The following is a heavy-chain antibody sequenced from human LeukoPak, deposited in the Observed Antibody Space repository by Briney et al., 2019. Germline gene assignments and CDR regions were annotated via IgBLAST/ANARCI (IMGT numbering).Heavy chain of an antibody. J-gene: IGHJ4*02. V-gene: IGHV4-59*01. CDR2: IYYSGST. Sequence: PSETLSLTCTVSGGSISSYYWSWIRQPPGKGLEWIGYIYYSGSTNYNPSLKSRVTISVDTSKNQFSLKLSSVTAADTAVYYCARSGRRTHNYYFDYWGQGTLVTVSS. CDR3: ARSGRRTHNYYFDY. CDR1: GGSISSYY. D-gene: IGHD1-1*01.